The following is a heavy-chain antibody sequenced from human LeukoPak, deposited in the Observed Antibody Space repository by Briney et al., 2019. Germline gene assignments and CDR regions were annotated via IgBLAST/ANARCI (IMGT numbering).Heavy chain of an antibody. CDR1: GGSISSYY. CDR3: ARHQMRYSYGTLFDY. Sequence: SDTLSLTCTVSGGSISSYYWSWIRQPPGKGLEWLGFIYNGRSPYYNPSLKSRVTISVDTSKNQFSLRLSSVTATDTAEYFCARHQMRYSYGTLFDYWGQGTLVTVSS. D-gene: IGHD5-18*01. CDR2: IYNGRSP. J-gene: IGHJ4*02. V-gene: IGHV4-59*08.